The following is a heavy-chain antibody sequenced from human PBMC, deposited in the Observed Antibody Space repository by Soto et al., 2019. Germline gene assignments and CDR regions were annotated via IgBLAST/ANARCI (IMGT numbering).Heavy chain of an antibody. V-gene: IGHV4-39*01. J-gene: IGHJ6*02. CDR3: ARHKGYYYYYGMDV. CDR1: GGSISSGGYY. CDR2: IYYSGST. Sequence: SETLSLTCTVSGGSISSGGYYWSWIRQHPGKGLEWIGCIYYSGSTYYNPSLKSRVTISVDTSKNQFSLKLSSVTAADTAVYYCARHKGYYYYYGMDVWGQGTTVTVSS.